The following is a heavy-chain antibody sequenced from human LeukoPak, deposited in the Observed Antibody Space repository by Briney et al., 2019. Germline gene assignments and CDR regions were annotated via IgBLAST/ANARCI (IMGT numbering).Heavy chain of an antibody. J-gene: IGHJ6*03. V-gene: IGHV5-51*01. CDR3: ARAPSTYYYYMDV. CDR2: IYPGDSDT. Sequence: GESLKISCKGSGYSFTSYWIGWVRQMPGKGLEWMGIIYPGDSDTRYSPSFQGQVTISADKSISTAYLQWSSLKASDTAMYYCARAPSTYYYYMDVWGKGTTVTVSS. CDR1: GYSFTSYW.